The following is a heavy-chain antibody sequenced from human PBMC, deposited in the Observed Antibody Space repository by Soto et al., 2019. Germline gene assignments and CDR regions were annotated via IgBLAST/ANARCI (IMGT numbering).Heavy chain of an antibody. CDR2: ISSSSSTI. J-gene: IGHJ6*02. CDR3: AKGQKDDYYYYGMDV. CDR1: GLNFSSYS. V-gene: IGHV3-48*02. Sequence: GGPKSHSYAASGLNFSSYSMNWVSKAPGKGLEWVSYISSSSSTIYYADSVKGRFTISRDNAKNSLYLQMNSLRDEDTAVYYCAKGQKDDYYYYGMDVWGQGTTVTVSS.